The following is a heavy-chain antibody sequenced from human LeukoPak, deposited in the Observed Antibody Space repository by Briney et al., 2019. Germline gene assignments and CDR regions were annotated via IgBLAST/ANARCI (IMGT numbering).Heavy chain of an antibody. J-gene: IGHJ4*02. CDR3: AINYGDYPPDS. V-gene: IGHV4-59*01. CDR2: IYYSGSN. Sequence: RPSETLSLACTVSGGSITSYYWSWVRQPPGKGLEWIGYIYYSGSNNYNPSLKSRVTMSVDRSKNQFSLMLTSVTAADTAVYYRAINYGDYPPDSWGQGTLLTVSS. D-gene: IGHD4-17*01. CDR1: GGSITSYY.